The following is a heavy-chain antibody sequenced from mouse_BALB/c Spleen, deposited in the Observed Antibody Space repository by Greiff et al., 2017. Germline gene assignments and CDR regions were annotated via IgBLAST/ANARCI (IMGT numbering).Heavy chain of an antibody. CDR3: ARYSPYGSSYD. J-gene: IGHJ2*01. Sequence: EVKLVESGPSLVKPSQTLSLTCSVTGDSITSGYWNWIRKFPGNKLEYMGYISYSGSTYYSPSLKSRISITRDTSKIQYYLQLNSVTTEDTATYYCARYSPYGSSYDWGQGTTLTVSS. CDR2: ISYSGST. CDR1: GDSITSGY. D-gene: IGHD1-1*01. V-gene: IGHV3-8*02.